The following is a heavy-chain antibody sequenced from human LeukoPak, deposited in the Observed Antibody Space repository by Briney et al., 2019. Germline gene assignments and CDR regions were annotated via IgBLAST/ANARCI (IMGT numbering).Heavy chain of an antibody. D-gene: IGHD3-22*01. CDR1: GYTFTSYG. Sequence: ASVKVSCKASGYTFTSYGISWVRQAPGQGLEWMGWISAYNGNTNYAQKLQGRVTMTTDTSTSTAYMELRSLRSDDTAVYYCARTQYYYDSSGYYSYWGQGTPVTVSS. CDR2: ISAYNGNT. CDR3: ARTQYYYDSSGYYSY. J-gene: IGHJ4*02. V-gene: IGHV1-18*01.